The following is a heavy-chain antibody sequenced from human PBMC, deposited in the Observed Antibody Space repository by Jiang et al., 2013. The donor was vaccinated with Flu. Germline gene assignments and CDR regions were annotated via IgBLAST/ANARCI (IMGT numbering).Heavy chain of an antibody. Sequence: GAEVKKPGASVKVSCKASGGTFSSYTISWVRQAPGQGLEWMGRIIPILGIANYAQKFQGRVTITADKSTSTAYMELSSLRSEDTAVYYCATRPRGGSYQIGYWGQGTLVTVSS. J-gene: IGHJ4*02. CDR2: IIPILGIA. D-gene: IGHD1-26*01. CDR3: ATRPRGGSYQIGY. V-gene: IGHV1-69*02. CDR1: GGTFSSYT.